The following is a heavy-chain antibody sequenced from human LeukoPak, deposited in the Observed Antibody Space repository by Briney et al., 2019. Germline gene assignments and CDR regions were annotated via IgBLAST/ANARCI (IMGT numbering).Heavy chain of an antibody. CDR1: GYSFTNYW. Sequence: GEPLKISCKGSGYSFTNYWISWVRQMPGKGLEWMGRIDPSDSYTNYSPSFQGHVTISADKSISTAYLQWSSLKASDTAMYYCARSQAPYFFDYWGQGTLVSVSS. CDR3: ARSQAPYFFDY. CDR2: IDPSDSYT. J-gene: IGHJ4*02. V-gene: IGHV5-10-1*01.